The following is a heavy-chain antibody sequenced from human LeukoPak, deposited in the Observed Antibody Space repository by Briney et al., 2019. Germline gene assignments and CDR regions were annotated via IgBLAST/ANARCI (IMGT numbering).Heavy chain of an antibody. J-gene: IGHJ4*02. CDR1: GFTFSSYG. CDR3: ARGPNSNWSGLDF. V-gene: IGHV3-74*01. D-gene: IGHD6-6*01. CDR2: ISPTGSTT. Sequence: GGSLRLSCAASGFTFSSYGMHWARQLPGKGLVWVSRISPTGSTTSYADSVKGRFTVSRDNAKNTLYLQVNNLRAEDTAVYYCARGPNSNWSGLDFWGQGTLLTVSS.